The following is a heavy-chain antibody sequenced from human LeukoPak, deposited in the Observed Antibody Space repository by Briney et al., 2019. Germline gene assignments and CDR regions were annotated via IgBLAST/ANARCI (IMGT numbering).Heavy chain of an antibody. Sequence: GASVKVSCKASGYTFTNYYMHWVRQAPGQGLEWMGIINPFDGFTSYAQKFQGRVTVTSDTSTSTVYMELSSLRSEDTAVYYCARRVGATPFDYWGQGTLVTVSS. D-gene: IGHD1-26*01. CDR1: GYTFTNYY. V-gene: IGHV1-46*01. CDR2: INPFDGFT. J-gene: IGHJ4*02. CDR3: ARRVGATPFDY.